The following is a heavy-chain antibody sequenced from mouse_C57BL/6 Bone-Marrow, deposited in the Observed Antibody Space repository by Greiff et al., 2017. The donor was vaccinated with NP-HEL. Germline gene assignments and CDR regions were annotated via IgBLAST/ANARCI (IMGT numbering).Heavy chain of an antibody. CDR2: IYPGDGDT. CDR1: GYAFSSSW. V-gene: IGHV1-82*01. D-gene: IGHD1-1*01. CDR3: ARGELRRYFDV. Sequence: QVQLQQSGPELVKPGASVKISCKASGYAFSSSWMNWVKQRPGKGLEWIGRIYPGDGDTNYNGKFKGKATMTADKSSSTAYLQLISLTSEDSSVYFCARGELRRYFDVWGTGTTLTVSS. J-gene: IGHJ1*03.